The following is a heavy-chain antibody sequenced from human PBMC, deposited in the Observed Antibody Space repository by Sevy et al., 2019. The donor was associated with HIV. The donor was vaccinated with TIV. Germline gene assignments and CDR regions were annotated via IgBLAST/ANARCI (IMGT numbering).Heavy chain of an antibody. J-gene: IGHJ4*02. CDR3: ASGGYCRGGTCYGPEQGFDY. CDR2: INIRSSTI. CDR1: GLTFSTYS. V-gene: IGHV3-48*02. D-gene: IGHD2-15*01. Sequence: GGSLRLSCAASGLTFSTYSMNWVRQVPGKGLEWVSYINIRSSTIYYADSVKGRFTISRDNARNSLYLQMDSLRDEDTAVYYCASGGYCRGGTCYGPEQGFDYWGQGTLVTVSS.